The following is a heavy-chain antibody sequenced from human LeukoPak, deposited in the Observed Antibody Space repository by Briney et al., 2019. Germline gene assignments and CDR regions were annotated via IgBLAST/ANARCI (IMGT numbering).Heavy chain of an antibody. CDR3: ARAPYDSGGYYDYYFDY. Sequence: SETLSLTCTVSGGSISSYYWSWIRQPPGKGLEWIGYIYYSGSTNYNPSLKSRVTISVDTSKNQFSLKLSSVTATDTAVYYCARAPYDSGGYYDYYFDYWGQGTLVTVSS. D-gene: IGHD3-22*01. CDR1: GGSISSYY. J-gene: IGHJ4*02. CDR2: IYYSGST. V-gene: IGHV4-59*08.